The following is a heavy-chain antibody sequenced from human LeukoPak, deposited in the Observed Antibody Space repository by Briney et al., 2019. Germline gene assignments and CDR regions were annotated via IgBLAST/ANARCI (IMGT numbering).Heavy chain of an antibody. CDR2: INSDGSST. Sequence: GGSLRLSCAGSGFTFSSYWMHWVRQAPGKGLVWVSRINSDGSSTNYADSVKGRFTISRDNAKNTLYLQMNSLRAEDTAVYYCTRVYGSGSYTFDYWGQGTMVTVSS. J-gene: IGHJ4*03. CDR1: GFTFSSYW. D-gene: IGHD3-10*01. CDR3: TRVYGSGSYTFDY. V-gene: IGHV3-74*01.